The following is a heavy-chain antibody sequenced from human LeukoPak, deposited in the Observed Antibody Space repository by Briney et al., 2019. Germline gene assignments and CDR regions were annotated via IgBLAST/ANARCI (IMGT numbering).Heavy chain of an antibody. Sequence: GGSLRLSCAASGFTFSTSWMAWVRQAPGEGLEWMANIKQDGSERFYVDSVKGRFTISRDNDKNSLSLQMNSLRAEDTAVYYCAKDTVGALDYWGQGALVTVSS. J-gene: IGHJ4*02. D-gene: IGHD1-26*01. CDR2: IKQDGSER. CDR1: GFTFSTSW. V-gene: IGHV3-7*01. CDR3: AKDTVGALDY.